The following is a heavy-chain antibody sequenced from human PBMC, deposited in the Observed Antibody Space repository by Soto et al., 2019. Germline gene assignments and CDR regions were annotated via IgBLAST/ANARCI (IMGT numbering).Heavy chain of an antibody. J-gene: IGHJ6*02. Sequence: GGSLRLSCASSWFTFISYGMHWVRQAPGKGLEWVAVISYDGSNKYYADSVKGRFTISRDNSKNTLYLQMNSLRAEDTAVYYCAKDLGSSGWHYYYYYYGMGVWGQGTTVTVSS. V-gene: IGHV3-30*18. CDR3: AKDLGSSGWHYYYYYYGMGV. D-gene: IGHD6-19*01. CDR2: ISYDGSNK. CDR1: WFTFISYG.